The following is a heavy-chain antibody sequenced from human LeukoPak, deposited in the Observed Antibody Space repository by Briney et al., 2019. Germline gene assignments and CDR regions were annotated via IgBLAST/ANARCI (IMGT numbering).Heavy chain of an antibody. Sequence: PSETLSLTCSVSGASMTSYTYYWGWIRQPPGKGLEWIGTLYYSGSTYYNPSLQSRVTISLDTSKKQFSLNLSSVTAADTAVYYCARVDGYNLSFDYWGQGTLVTVSS. CDR1: GASMTSYTYY. J-gene: IGHJ4*02. D-gene: IGHD5-24*01. CDR3: ARVDGYNLSFDY. V-gene: IGHV4-39*07. CDR2: LYYSGST.